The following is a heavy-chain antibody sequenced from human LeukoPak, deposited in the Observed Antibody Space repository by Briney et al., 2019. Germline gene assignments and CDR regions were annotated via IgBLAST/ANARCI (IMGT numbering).Heavy chain of an antibody. CDR3: VKGGRGYSYGFDY. D-gene: IGHD5-18*01. J-gene: IGHJ4*02. V-gene: IGHV3-9*03. Sequence: GGSLRLSCATSGFTFDDYAMHWLRQAPGEGLEWVSGISWNSGNLGYADSVKGRFTISRDSAKNSLYLQMNSLRTEDMALYYCVKGGRGYSYGFDYWGQGTLVTVSS. CDR1: GFTFDDYA. CDR2: ISWNSGNL.